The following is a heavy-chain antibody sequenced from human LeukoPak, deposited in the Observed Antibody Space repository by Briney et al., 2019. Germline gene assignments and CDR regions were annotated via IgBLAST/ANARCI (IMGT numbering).Heavy chain of an antibody. CDR3: ARDLGYCSGGSCYPRGFDY. Sequence: QPGRSLRLSCAASGFTFSTYGMHWVRQAPGKGLEWVAVISYDGSYKFYADSVKGRFTISRDNSKSTLYLQMNSLRAEDTAAYYCARDLGYCSGGSCYPRGFDYWGQGTLVTVSS. J-gene: IGHJ4*02. V-gene: IGHV3-33*05. CDR2: ISYDGSYK. CDR1: GFTFSTYG. D-gene: IGHD2-15*01.